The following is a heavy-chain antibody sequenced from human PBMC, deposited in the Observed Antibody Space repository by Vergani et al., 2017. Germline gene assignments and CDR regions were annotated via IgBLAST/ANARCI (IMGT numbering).Heavy chain of an antibody. D-gene: IGHD1-26*01. CDR3: ARAVGATPAFDI. CDR1: GGSISSYY. Sequence: QVQLQESGPGLVKPSETLSLTCTVSGGSISSYYWSWIRQPPGKGLEWIGYIYYSGSTNYNPSLKSRVTISVDTSKNQFSLKLSSVTAADTAVYYCARAVGATPAFDIWDQGTMVTVSS. V-gene: IGHV4-59*01. J-gene: IGHJ3*02. CDR2: IYYSGST.